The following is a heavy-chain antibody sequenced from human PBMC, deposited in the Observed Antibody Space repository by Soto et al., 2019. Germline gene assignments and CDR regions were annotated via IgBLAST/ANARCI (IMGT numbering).Heavy chain of an antibody. CDR2: IYHSGST. CDR1: GGSISSSNW. D-gene: IGHD5-18*01. J-gene: IGHJ4*02. V-gene: IGHV4-4*02. CDR3: ARGTRGYSYYFDY. Sequence: KTSETLSLTCAVSGGSISSSNWWSWVRQPPGKGLEWIGEIYHSGSTNYNPSLKSRVTISVDKSKNQFSLKLSSVTAADTAVYYCARGTRGYSYYFDYWGQGTLVTVSS.